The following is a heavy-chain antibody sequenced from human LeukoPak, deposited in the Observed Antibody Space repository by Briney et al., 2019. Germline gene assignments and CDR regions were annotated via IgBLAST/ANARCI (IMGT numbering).Heavy chain of an antibody. D-gene: IGHD5-18*01. Sequence: PGGSLRLSCAASDFTFRSYWMGWVRQAPGKGPEWVANINQDGSEKFYADSVRGRFSISRDNSRNTLYLQMNSLRAEDTALYYCAKDRYNTAMVSFDYWGQGTLVTVSS. CDR3: AKDRYNTAMVSFDY. V-gene: IGHV3-7*03. CDR1: DFTFRSYW. CDR2: INQDGSEK. J-gene: IGHJ4*02.